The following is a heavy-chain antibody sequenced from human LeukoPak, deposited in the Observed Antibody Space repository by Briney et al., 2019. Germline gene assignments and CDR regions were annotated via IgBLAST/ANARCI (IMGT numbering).Heavy chain of an antibody. Sequence: SETLSLTCTVSGGSISSYYWNWIRQPPGKGLEWIGYIYYSGSTNYNPSLKSRVTISVDTSKNQFSLKLSSVTAADTAVYYCARIPPIGYSYSDYWGQGTLVTVSS. CDR3: ARIPPIGYSYSDY. J-gene: IGHJ4*02. CDR1: GGSISSYY. V-gene: IGHV4-59*01. CDR2: IYYSGST. D-gene: IGHD5-18*01.